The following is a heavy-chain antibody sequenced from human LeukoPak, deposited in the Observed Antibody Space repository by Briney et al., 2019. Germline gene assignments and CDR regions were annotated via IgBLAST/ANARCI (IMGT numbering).Heavy chain of an antibody. V-gene: IGHV4-4*02. CDR2: VHRDGRT. D-gene: IGHD3-9*01. CDR1: GVSISSSEW. Sequence: SGTLSLTCAVSGVSISSSEWWIWVRQPPGQGLEWIGEVHRDGRTRYNPSLKSRVTMSIDYSKNQFSLKVSSVTAADTAIYYCGKTDIYFNPIDYWGPGSLVTVSS. CDR3: GKTDIYFNPIDY. J-gene: IGHJ4*02.